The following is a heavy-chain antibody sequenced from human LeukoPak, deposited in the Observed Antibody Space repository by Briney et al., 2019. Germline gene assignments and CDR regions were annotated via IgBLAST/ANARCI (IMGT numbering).Heavy chain of an antibody. V-gene: IGHV4-59*01. CDR1: GGSFSGYY. CDR2: IYYSGST. Sequence: ASETLSLTCAVYGGSFSGYYWSWIRQPPGKGLEWIGYIYYSGSTNYNPSLKSRVTISVDTSKNQFSLKLSSVTAADTAVYYCASGASRFDYWGQGTLVTVSS. J-gene: IGHJ4*02. D-gene: IGHD3-10*01. CDR3: ASGASRFDY.